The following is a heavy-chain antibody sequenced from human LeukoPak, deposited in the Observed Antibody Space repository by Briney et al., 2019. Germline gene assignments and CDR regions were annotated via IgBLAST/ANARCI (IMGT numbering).Heavy chain of an antibody. CDR3: ASSSSGYHFDY. Sequence: GGSLRLSCAASGFAFSDHYMDWVRQAPGKGLEWVGRTRNKANSYTTEYAASVKGRLTISRDDSKNSLYLQMNSLKTEDTAVYYCASSSSGYHFDYWGQGTLVTVSS. V-gene: IGHV3-72*01. CDR1: GFAFSDHY. J-gene: IGHJ4*02. D-gene: IGHD3-22*01. CDR2: TRNKANSYTT.